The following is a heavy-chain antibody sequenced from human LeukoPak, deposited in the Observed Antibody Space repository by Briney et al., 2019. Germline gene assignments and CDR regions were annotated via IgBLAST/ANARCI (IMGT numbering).Heavy chain of an antibody. J-gene: IGHJ5*02. CDR1: GFTFSSYS. Sequence: GGSLRLSCAASGFTFSSYSMNWVRQAPGKGLEWVSSISSSSSYIYYADSVKGRFTISRDNAKNSLYLQMNSLRAEDTAVYYCARDGSDDSSGYYSIWFDPWGQGTLVTVSS. D-gene: IGHD3-22*01. CDR3: ARDGSDDSSGYYSIWFDP. CDR2: ISSSSSYI. V-gene: IGHV3-21*01.